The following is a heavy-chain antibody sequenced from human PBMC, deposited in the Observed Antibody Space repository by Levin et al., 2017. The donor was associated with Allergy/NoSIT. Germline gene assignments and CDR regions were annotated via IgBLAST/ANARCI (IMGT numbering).Heavy chain of an antibody. CDR3: ATNKVLYPMTHYKY. Sequence: GGSLRLSCAASGFTFRVHGMSWVRQAPGRGLEWVSSISFSSSYMHYADSVKGRFTISRDNTRSSLYLQMNSLRDEDTAVYYCATNKVLYPMTHYKYWGQGSLVTVSS. CDR2: ISFSSSYM. D-gene: IGHD4/OR15-4a*01. V-gene: IGHV3-21*06. CDR1: GFTFRVHG. J-gene: IGHJ4*02.